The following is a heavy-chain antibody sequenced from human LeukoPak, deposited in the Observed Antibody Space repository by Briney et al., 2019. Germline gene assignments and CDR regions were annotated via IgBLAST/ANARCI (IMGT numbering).Heavy chain of an antibody. V-gene: IGHV3-30*18. J-gene: IGHJ2*01. CDR2: ISYDGSNK. CDR3: AKEILAYCGGDCWHWYFDL. Sequence: GGSLRLSCAASGFTSSSYGMHWVRQAPGKGLEWVAVISYDGSNKYYADSVKGRFTISRDNSKNTLYLQMNSLRAEDTAVYYCAKEILAYCGGDCWHWYFDLWGRGTLVTVSS. CDR1: GFTSSSYG. D-gene: IGHD2-21*02.